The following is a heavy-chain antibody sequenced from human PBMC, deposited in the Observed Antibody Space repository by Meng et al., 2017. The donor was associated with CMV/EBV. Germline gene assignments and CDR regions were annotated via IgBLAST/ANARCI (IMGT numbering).Heavy chain of an antibody. CDR3: ARDHRSMDV. Sequence: GESLKISCAASGFTFSSYWMHWVRQAPGKGLVWVSRSNSDGSSTSYADSVKGRFTISRDNAKNTLYLQMNSLRAEDTAVYYCARDHRSMDVWGQGTTVTVSS. CDR2: SNSDGSST. J-gene: IGHJ6*02. CDR1: GFTFSSYW. V-gene: IGHV3-74*01.